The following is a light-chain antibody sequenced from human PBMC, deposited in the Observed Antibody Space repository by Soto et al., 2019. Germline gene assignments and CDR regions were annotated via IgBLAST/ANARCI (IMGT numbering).Light chain of an antibody. Sequence: DIVMTQSPVILSVSPGERATLSCRASQSVSNYLAWYQQKPGQAPRLLIYGASNRATGIPDRFSGSGSETDFTLTISRLEPEDFAVYYCQQYSRSPRTFGQGTKVDIK. CDR3: QQYSRSPRT. CDR1: QSVSNY. V-gene: IGKV3-20*01. J-gene: IGKJ1*01. CDR2: GAS.